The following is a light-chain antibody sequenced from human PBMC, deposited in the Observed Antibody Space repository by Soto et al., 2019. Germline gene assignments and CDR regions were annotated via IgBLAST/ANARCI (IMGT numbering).Light chain of an antibody. CDR1: SSDVGGYNY. J-gene: IGLJ1*01. Sequence: QPALTQPRSVSGSPGQSVTISCTGTSSDVGGYNYVSWYQQHPGKAPKLMIYDVSKWPSGVPHRFSGSKSGNTASLTISGLQAEDEADYYCCSYAGTYTLYVFGTGTKVTVL. V-gene: IGLV2-11*01. CDR2: DVS. CDR3: CSYAGTYTLYV.